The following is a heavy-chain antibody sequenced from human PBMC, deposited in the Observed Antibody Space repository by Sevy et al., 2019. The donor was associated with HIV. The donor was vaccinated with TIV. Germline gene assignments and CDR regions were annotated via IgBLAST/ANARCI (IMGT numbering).Heavy chain of an antibody. Sequence: ASVKVSCKASGDTFSTYGLSWVRQAPGQGLEWMGGIIPIFGTPNYAQKFQGRVTITADESASTAYMELTSLRSEDTALYYCAREGGVATTGDHDAFDIWGHGTLVTVSS. CDR1: GDTFSTYG. CDR3: AREGGVATTGDHDAFDI. V-gene: IGHV1-69*13. CDR2: IIPIFGTP. D-gene: IGHD7-27*01. J-gene: IGHJ3*02.